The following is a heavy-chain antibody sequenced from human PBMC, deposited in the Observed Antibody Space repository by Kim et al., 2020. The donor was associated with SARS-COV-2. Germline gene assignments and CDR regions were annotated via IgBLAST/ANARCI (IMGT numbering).Heavy chain of an antibody. J-gene: IGHJ6*01. V-gene: IGHV4-4*02. CDR2: IYHSGST. D-gene: IGHD2-2*01. CDR3: ARDRAYCSSTSCYAYYYYGMDV. Sequence: SETLSLTCAVSGGYISSSNWWSWVRQPPGKGLEWIGEIYHSGSTNYNPSLKSRVTISVDKSKNQFSLKLSSVTAADTAVYYCARDRAYCSSTSCYAYYYYGMDVWGQGTTVTVSS. CDR1: GGYISSSNW.